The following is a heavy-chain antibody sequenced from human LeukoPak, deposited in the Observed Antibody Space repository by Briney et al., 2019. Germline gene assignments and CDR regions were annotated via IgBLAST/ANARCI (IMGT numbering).Heavy chain of an antibody. Sequence: GASVKVSCKASGGTFSSYAISWVRQAPGQGLEWMGGIIPIFGTANYAQKFQGRVTITTDESTSTAYMELSSLRSEDTAVYYCARDGSDYDFWSGSNWFDPWGRGTLVTVSS. CDR3: ARDGSDYDFWSGSNWFDP. D-gene: IGHD3-3*01. CDR2: IIPIFGTA. V-gene: IGHV1-69*05. CDR1: GGTFSSYA. J-gene: IGHJ5*02.